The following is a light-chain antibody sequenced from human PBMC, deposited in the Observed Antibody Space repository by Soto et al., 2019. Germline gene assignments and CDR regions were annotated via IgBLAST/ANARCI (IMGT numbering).Light chain of an antibody. CDR1: QSVSSN. CDR3: QHYGT. V-gene: IGKV3-15*01. Sequence: EIVMTQSPATLSVSPGESATLSCRASQSVSSNLAWYQQKPGQAPRLLIYGASTRATGIPARFSGSGSGTEFTLTISSLQSEDFAVYYCQHYGTFGQGTKVEIK. J-gene: IGKJ1*01. CDR2: GAS.